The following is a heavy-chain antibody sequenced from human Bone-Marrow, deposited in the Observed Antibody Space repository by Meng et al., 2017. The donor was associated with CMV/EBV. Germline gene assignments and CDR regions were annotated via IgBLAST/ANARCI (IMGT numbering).Heavy chain of an antibody. D-gene: IGHD3-10*01. CDR3: ARGRGSGSYYDAFDI. CDR2: IYYSGST. J-gene: IGHJ3*02. CDR1: GSSISSSSYY. Sequence: SEPLSLTCTVSGSSISSSSYYWGWIRQPPGKGLEWIGSIYYSGSTYYNPSLKSRVTISVDTSKNQFSLKLSSVTAADTAVYYCARGRGSGSYYDAFDIWGQGTMVTVSS. V-gene: IGHV4-39*07.